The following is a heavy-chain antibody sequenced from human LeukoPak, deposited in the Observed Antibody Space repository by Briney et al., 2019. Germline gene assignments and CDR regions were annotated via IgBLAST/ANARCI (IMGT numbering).Heavy chain of an antibody. CDR3: ARIDDYGDYYYYYYMDV. V-gene: IGHV3-23*01. CDR2: ISGSGGST. J-gene: IGHJ6*03. CDR1: GFTFSSYA. Sequence: GGSLRLSCAASGFTFSSYAMSWVRQAPGKGLEWVSAISGSGGSTYYADSVKGRFTISRDNSKNTLYLQMNSLRAEDTAVYYCARIDDYGDYYYYYYMDVWGKGTTVTVSS. D-gene: IGHD4-17*01.